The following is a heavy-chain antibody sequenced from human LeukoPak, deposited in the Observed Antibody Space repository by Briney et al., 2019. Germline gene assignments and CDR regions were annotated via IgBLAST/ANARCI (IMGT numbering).Heavy chain of an antibody. V-gene: IGHV4-39*07. CDR2: IYYSGIT. Sequence: PSETLSLTCTLSGGSVTSSSFYWAWIRQPPGKGLECIETIYYSGITYYHSSLKSRVTISVDTSKNQFSLKLNSVTAADTAVYFCAKSGPAAGRPDAFDIWGQGTMVTVSS. J-gene: IGHJ3*02. D-gene: IGHD2-2*01. CDR1: GGSVTSSSFY. CDR3: AKSGPAAGRPDAFDI.